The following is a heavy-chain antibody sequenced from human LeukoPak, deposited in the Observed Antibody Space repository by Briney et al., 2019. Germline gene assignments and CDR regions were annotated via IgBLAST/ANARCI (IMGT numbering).Heavy chain of an antibody. J-gene: IGHJ4*02. Sequence: SLRLSCAASGFTFSSYGMHWVRQAPGKGLEWVSGVSWNSGSIGYADSVKGRFTISRDNAKNSLYLQMNSLRAEDTALYYCAKDILSDYGGNSFDYWGQGTLVTVSS. CDR1: GFTFSSYG. CDR2: VSWNSGSI. V-gene: IGHV3-9*01. CDR3: AKDILSDYGGNSFDY. D-gene: IGHD4-23*01.